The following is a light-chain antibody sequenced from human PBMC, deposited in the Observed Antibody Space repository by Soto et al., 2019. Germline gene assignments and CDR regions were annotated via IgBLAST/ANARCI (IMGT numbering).Light chain of an antibody. J-gene: IGLJ2*01. CDR3: SSSSSTHVV. CDR1: SSDVGGYNY. Sequence: QSALTQPASVSGSPGQSITISCTGTSSDVGGYNYVSWYQQHPGKAPKLMIYDVSNRPSGVSDRFSGSKSGNTASLTISGLQAEDEADYYCSSSSSTHVVFGGGTQLTVL. V-gene: IGLV2-14*01. CDR2: DVS.